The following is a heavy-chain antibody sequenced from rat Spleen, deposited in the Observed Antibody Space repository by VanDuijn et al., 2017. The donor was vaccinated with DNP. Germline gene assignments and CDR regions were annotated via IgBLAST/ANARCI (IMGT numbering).Heavy chain of an antibody. CDR1: GFSLTSYT. V-gene: IGHV2-6*01. CDR2: ISSGGST. D-gene: IGHD1-9*01. Sequence: QVQLKESGPGLVQPSQTLSLTCTVSGFSLTSYTLSWVRQPPGKGLEWIATISSGGSTYYNSALKSRLSISRDTSKSQVFLKMNSLQTEDTAMYFCASGHTTGLTWFAYLGQGALVTVSS. CDR3: ASGHTTGLTWFAY. J-gene: IGHJ3*01.